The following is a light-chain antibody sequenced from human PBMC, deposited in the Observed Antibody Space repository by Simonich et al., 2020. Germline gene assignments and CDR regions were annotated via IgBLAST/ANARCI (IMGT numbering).Light chain of an antibody. J-gene: IGLJ2*01. Sequence: QSALTQPASVSVSPGQSITISCTGTSSDVGGYNYVSWYQQHPGKAPKLMIYDVSNLPSGVSNRFSGSKSGNTASLTISGLQAEDEADYYCSSYTSSSTVVFGGGTKLTVL. CDR2: DVS. V-gene: IGLV2-14*03. CDR3: SSYTSSSTVV. CDR1: SSDVGGYNY.